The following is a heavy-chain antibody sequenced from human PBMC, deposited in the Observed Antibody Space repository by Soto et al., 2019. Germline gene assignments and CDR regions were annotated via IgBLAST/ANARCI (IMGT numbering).Heavy chain of an antibody. J-gene: IGHJ5*02. Sequence: GGSLRLSCAASGSTFSSYAMSWVRQAPGKGLEWVSAISGSGGSTYYADSVKGRFTISRDNSKNTLYLQMNSLRAQDTDVYYCAPGIPPLRFEPWGQGTLVTSPQ. CDR2: ISGSGGST. V-gene: IGHV3-23*01. CDR1: GSTFSSYA. CDR3: APGIPPLRFEP.